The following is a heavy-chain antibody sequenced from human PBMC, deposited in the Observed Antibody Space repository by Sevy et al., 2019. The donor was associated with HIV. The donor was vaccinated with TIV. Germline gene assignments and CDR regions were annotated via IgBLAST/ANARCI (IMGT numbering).Heavy chain of an antibody. Sequence: ASVKVSCKVSGYTLTELSMHWVLQAPGKGLEWVGTCDPEDGKRIYAQKFKGRLTMTEDTSTETAYMELNSLRSDDTAVYYCATTKDYYDSSGYPFDYWGQRTQVTVSS. CDR3: ATTKDYYDSSGYPFDY. CDR2: CDPEDGKR. D-gene: IGHD3-22*01. CDR1: GYTLTELS. J-gene: IGHJ4*02. V-gene: IGHV1-24*01.